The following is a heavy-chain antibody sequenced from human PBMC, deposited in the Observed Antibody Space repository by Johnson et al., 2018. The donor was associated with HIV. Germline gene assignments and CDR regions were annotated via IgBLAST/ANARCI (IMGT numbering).Heavy chain of an antibody. V-gene: IGHV3-48*04. CDR3: ARVRTGDSSGYHDAFDI. J-gene: IGHJ3*02. CDR2: ISSSGSTI. Sequence: VQLVESGGGVVQPGRSLRLSCAASGFTFSSYGMHWVRQSPGKGLEWVSYISSSGSTIYYADSVKGRFTISRDNAKNSLYLQMNSLRAEDTAVYYCARVRTGDSSGYHDAFDIWGQGTMVTVSA. D-gene: IGHD3-22*01. CDR1: GFTFSSYG.